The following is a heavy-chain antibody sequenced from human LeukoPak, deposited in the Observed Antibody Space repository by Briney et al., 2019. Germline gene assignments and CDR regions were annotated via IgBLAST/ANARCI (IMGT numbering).Heavy chain of an antibody. CDR1: GFTLSELS. D-gene: IGHD5-18*01. CDR2: INPKSGDT. J-gene: IGHJ4*02. CDR3: ATKGGYNYGLAY. Sequence: ASVKVSCKVSGFTLSELSMHWVRQAPGQGLEWMGWINPKSGDTKYAQKFQGRVTMTGDTSISTANMELNRMRSDDTAVYYCATKGGYNYGLAYWGRGTLVTVSS. V-gene: IGHV1-2*02.